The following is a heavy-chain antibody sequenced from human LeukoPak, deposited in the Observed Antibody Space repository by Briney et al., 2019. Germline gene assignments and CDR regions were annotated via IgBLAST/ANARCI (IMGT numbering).Heavy chain of an antibody. D-gene: IGHD2-8*01. CDR2: ISGSGGST. CDR3: AKDPPYCTNGVCYTRGRFFDY. V-gene: IGHV3-23*01. J-gene: IGHJ4*02. CDR1: GFTFSSYA. Sequence: GGSLRLSCAASGFTFSSYAMSWVRQAPGKGLEWVSAISGSGGSTYYADSVKGRFTISRDNSKNTLYLQMNSLRAEDTAVYYCAKDPPYCTNGVCYTRGRFFDYWGQGTLVTVSS.